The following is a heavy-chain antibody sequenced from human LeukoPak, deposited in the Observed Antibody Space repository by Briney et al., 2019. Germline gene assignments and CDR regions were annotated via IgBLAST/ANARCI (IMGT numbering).Heavy chain of an antibody. CDR2: IWYDGSNK. D-gene: IGHD5-24*01. CDR3: AREGSDGYNYAFDY. J-gene: IGHJ4*02. Sequence: PGGSLRLSCAASGFTFSSYGMHWVRQAPGKGLEWVAVIWYDGSNKYYADSVKGRFTISRDNSKNTLYLQMNSLRAEDTAVYYCAREGSDGYNYAFDYWGQGTLVTVSS. CDR1: GFTFSSYG. V-gene: IGHV3-33*01.